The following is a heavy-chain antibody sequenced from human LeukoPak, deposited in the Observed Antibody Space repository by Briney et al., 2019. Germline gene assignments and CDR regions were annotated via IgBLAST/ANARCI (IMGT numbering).Heavy chain of an antibody. CDR3: ARAGGPSPLNYFDY. Sequence: AGGSLRLSCAASGFTFSSYSMNWVRKAPGKGLEWVSSISSSSYIYYADSVKGRFTISRDNAKNSLYLQMNSLRAEDTAVYYCARAGGPSPLNYFDYWGQGTLVTVSS. D-gene: IGHD1-26*01. CDR1: GFTFSSYS. V-gene: IGHV3-21*01. CDR2: ISSSSYI. J-gene: IGHJ4*02.